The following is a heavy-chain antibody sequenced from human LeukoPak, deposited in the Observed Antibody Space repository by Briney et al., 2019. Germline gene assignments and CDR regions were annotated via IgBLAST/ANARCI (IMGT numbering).Heavy chain of an antibody. Sequence: GGSLRLSCAASGFTFISYSMNWVRQAPGKGLEWVSSISSSSSYIYYADSVKGRFTISRDNAKNSLYLRMNSLRAEDTAVYYCARAYCSSTSCYFDYWGQGTLVTVSS. D-gene: IGHD2-2*01. V-gene: IGHV3-21*01. CDR3: ARAYCSSTSCYFDY. CDR2: ISSSSSYI. CDR1: GFTFISYS. J-gene: IGHJ4*02.